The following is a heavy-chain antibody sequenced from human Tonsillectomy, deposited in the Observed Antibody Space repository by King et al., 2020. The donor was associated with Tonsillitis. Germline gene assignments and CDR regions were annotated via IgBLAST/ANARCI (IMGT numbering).Heavy chain of an antibody. CDR3: ANYDFWSGYAFDH. V-gene: IGHV3-7*01. CDR1: GFTFSNYW. CDR2: IKEDGTDK. Sequence: EVQLVESGGGLVQPGGSLRLSCAASGFTFSNYWMSWVRQTPGKGLEWAANIKEDGTDKHYMGSVKGRFTISRDNTKNSLYLQMDSLRVEDTAVYYCANYDFWSGYAFDHWGQGTLVTVSS. J-gene: IGHJ4*02. D-gene: IGHD3/OR15-3a*01.